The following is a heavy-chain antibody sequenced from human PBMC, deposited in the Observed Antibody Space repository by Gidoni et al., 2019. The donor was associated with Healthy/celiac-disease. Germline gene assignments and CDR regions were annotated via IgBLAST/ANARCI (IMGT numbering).Heavy chain of an antibody. V-gene: IGHV3-23*01. CDR3: ANGRGSYYPFEN. CDR1: GCTFSSYA. D-gene: IGHD1-26*01. Sequence: EVQLLESGGGLVQPGGSLRLSCAASGCTFSSYAMSWVRQAPGKGLEWVSAISGSGGSTYYADSVKGRFTISRDNSKNTLYLQMNSLRAEDTAVYYCANGRGSYYPFENWGQGTLVTVSS. CDR2: ISGSGGST. J-gene: IGHJ4*02.